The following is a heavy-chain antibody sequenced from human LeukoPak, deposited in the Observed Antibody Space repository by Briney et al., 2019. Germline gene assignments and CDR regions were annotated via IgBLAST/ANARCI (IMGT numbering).Heavy chain of an antibody. V-gene: IGHV3-64*01. J-gene: IGHJ4*02. CDR1: GFTFSSYA. D-gene: IGHD6-13*01. Sequence: GGSLRLSCAASGFTFSSYAMHWVRQAPGKGLEYVSAISSNGGSTYYANSVKGRFTISRDNSKNTLYLQMNSLRAEDTAVYYCAKDSSSLGNIDYWGQGTLVTVSS. CDR2: ISSNGGST. CDR3: AKDSSSLGNIDY.